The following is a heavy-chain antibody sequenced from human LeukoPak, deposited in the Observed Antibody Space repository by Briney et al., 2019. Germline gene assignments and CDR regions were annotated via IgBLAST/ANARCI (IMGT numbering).Heavy chain of an antibody. CDR1: GYSFTNYW. D-gene: IGHD6-13*01. Sequence: GESLKISCKGSGYSFTNYWIAWVRQMPGKGLGWMGIIYPGDSDTRYSPSFQGQVTISVDRSISTAYLQWSSLKASDTAVYYCARRQQLANWFDPWGQGTLVTVSS. J-gene: IGHJ5*02. CDR3: ARRQQLANWFDP. V-gene: IGHV5-51*01. CDR2: IYPGDSDT.